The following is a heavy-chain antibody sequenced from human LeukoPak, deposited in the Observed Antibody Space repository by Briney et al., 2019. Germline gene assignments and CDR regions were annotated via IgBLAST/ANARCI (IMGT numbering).Heavy chain of an antibody. CDR3: AQRAGIMITFGGLFDP. CDR2: ISGGGGGT. D-gene: IGHD3-16*01. V-gene: IGHV3-23*01. CDR1: GFAFSSYA. J-gene: IGHJ5*02. Sequence: GGSLRLSCAAAGFAFSSYAVSWVRQAPGKGLEWVCAISGGGGGTYYADSVKGRFTISRDNSKNTLYMQMNSLRAEDRAVYYCAQRAGIMITFGGLFDPWRQGTLVTVSS.